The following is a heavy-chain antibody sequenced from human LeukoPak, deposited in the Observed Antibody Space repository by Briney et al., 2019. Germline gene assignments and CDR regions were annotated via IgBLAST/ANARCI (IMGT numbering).Heavy chain of an antibody. CDR2: INPNSGGT. J-gene: IGHJ4*02. CDR1: GYTFAGYY. D-gene: IGHD1-26*01. CDR3: ARVNSRYSGSYYYLGY. Sequence: ASVKVSCKASGYTFAGYYMHWVRQAAGQGLEWMGWINPNSGGTNYAQKFQGRVTMTRDTSISTACMELSRLRSDDTAVYYCARVNSRYSGSYYYLGYWGQGTLVTVSS. V-gene: IGHV1-2*02.